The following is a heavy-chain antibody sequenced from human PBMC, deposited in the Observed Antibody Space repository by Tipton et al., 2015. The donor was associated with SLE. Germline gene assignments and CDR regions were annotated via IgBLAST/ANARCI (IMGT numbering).Heavy chain of an antibody. CDR3: ARFDYSNWDDY. V-gene: IGHV4-31*03. CDR1: GDSINSDGYF. J-gene: IGHJ4*02. CDR2: IYYSGST. D-gene: IGHD4-11*01. Sequence: TLSLTCTVSGDSINSDGYFWTWIRQPPGKGLEWIGYIYYSGSTYYNPSLQSRLTMSVDTSRNQFSLKLTSVTAAYTAVYFCARFDYSNWDDYWGQGTLVTVSS.